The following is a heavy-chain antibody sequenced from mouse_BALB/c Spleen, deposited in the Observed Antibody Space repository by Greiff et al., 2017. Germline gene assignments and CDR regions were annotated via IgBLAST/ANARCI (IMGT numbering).Heavy chain of an antibody. D-gene: IGHD2-4*01. CDR1: GYAFSSYW. V-gene: IGHV1-80*01. CDR3: AGDYDLYAMDD. Sequence: QVQLKQSGAELVRPGSSVKISCKASGYAFSSYWMNWVKQRPGQGLEWIGQIYPGDGDTNYNGKFKGKATLTADKSSSTAYMQLSSLTSEDSAVYFCAGDYDLYAMDDWGQGTSVTVSS. CDR2: IYPGDGDT. J-gene: IGHJ4*01.